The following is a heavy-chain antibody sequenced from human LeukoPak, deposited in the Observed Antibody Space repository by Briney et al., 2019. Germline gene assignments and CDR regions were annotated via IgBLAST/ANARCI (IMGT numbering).Heavy chain of an antibody. CDR1: GGSISSYY. CDR2: IYYSGST. Sequence: PSDTLSLTCTVSGGSISSYYWSWLRQPPGKGLEWIGYIYYSGSTNYNPSLKSRVTISVDTSKNQFSLKLSSVTAADTAVYYCARQTGYYDSSGYFLDYWGQGTLVTVSS. V-gene: IGHV4-59*08. D-gene: IGHD3-22*01. J-gene: IGHJ4*02. CDR3: ARQTGYYDSSGYFLDY.